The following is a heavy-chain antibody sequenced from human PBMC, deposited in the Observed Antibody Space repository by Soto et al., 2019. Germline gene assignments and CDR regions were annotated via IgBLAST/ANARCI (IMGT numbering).Heavy chain of an antibody. D-gene: IGHD3-22*01. CDR3: ARGTDLYDSSGYYFWVY. V-gene: IGHV1-46*01. CDR1: GYTFTSYY. J-gene: IGHJ4*02. Sequence: GASVKVSCKASGYTFTSYYMHWVRQAPGQGLEWMGKINPSGGSTSYEQKFQGRVTMTRDASTSTVYMELSSLRSEDTAVYYCARGTDLYDSSGYYFWVYWGQGTLVTVSS. CDR2: INPSGGST.